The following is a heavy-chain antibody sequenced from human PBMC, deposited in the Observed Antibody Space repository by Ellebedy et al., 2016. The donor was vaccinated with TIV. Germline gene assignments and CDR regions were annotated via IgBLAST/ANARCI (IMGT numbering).Heavy chain of an antibody. CDR1: GYTFTSYG. CDR2: ITTNNGNT. Sequence: ASVKVSCXASGYTFTSYGITWVRQAPGQGLEWMGWITTNNGNTNYAQKLQGRVTMTADTSTSTAYMELRSLRSDDTAVYYCARGGYYYMAVWGKGTTVTVSS. CDR3: ARGGYYYMAV. J-gene: IGHJ6*03. V-gene: IGHV1-18*01.